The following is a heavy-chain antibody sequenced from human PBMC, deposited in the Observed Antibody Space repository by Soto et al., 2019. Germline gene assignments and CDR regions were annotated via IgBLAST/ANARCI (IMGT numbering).Heavy chain of an antibody. CDR1: GGSISSYY. CDR2: IYYSGST. V-gene: IGHV4-59*01. D-gene: IGHD5-12*01. Sequence: PSETLSLTCTVSGGSISSYYWSWIRQPPGKGLEWIGYIYYSGSTNYNPSPKSRVTISVDTSKNQFSLKLSSVTAADTAVYYCAGGYSGYESTVDYWGKGTLVTVYS. CDR3: AGGYSGYESTVDY. J-gene: IGHJ4*02.